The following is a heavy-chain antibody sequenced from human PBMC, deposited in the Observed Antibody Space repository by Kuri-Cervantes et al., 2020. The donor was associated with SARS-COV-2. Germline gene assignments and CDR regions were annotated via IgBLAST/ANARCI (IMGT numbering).Heavy chain of an antibody. CDR1: GGSFSGYY. CDR3: ARHGTGTTSTVFDY. D-gene: IGHD1-1*01. V-gene: IGHV4-59*08. CDR2: IYYSGST. J-gene: IGHJ4*02. Sequence: SETLSLTCAVYGGSFSGYYWSWIRQPPGKGLEWIGYIYYSGSTNYNPSLKSRVTISVDSSKYQFSLKLISVTAADTAVYYCARHGTGTTSTVFDYWGQGTLVTVSS.